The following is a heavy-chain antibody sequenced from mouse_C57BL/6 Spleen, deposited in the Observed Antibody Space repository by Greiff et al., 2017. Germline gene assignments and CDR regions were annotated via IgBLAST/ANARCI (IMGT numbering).Heavy chain of an antibody. J-gene: IGHJ2*01. CDR2: ISPSSGYT. Sequence: SGAELAKPGASVKLSCEASGYTFTSYWMPWVKQRPGQGLQWIGYISPSSGYTKYTQKFKGKDTFTADKSSSTAYMQLSSLTYEDSAVYYCARGYSQRGGDWGKGTTLTVSS. D-gene: IGHD2-12*01. CDR3: ARGYSQRGGD. CDR1: GYTFTSYW. V-gene: IGHV1-7*01.